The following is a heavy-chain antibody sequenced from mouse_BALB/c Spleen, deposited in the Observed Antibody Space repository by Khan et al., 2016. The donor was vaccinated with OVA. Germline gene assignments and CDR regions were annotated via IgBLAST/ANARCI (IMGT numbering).Heavy chain of an antibody. D-gene: IGHD3-3*01. CDR1: GYTFTDYS. CDR3: ARRDNWDVDV. V-gene: IGHV9-2-1*01. CDR2: INTETGEP. J-gene: IGHJ1*01. Sequence: QIQLVQSGPELKKPGETVKISCKASGYTFTDYSMHWVKQAPGKGLKWMGWINTETGEPTYADDFKGRFSFSLETSAITAYLQINNLKNEDTAKYVRARRDNWDVDVWGAGTTVTVSS.